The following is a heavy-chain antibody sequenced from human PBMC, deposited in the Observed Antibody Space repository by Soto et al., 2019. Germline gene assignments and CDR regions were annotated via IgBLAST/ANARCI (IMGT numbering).Heavy chain of an antibody. CDR1: GDSISSNTW. CDR3: ASRPAYISGKDY. V-gene: IGHV4-4*02. J-gene: IGHJ4*02. D-gene: IGHD3-3*02. CDR2: IYHSGKT. Sequence: QVQLQESGPGLVKPSETLSLTCAVSGDSISSNTWWSWVRQSPGTGLEWIGEIYHSGKTNYKASLKSRVTISIDKSKNQLSLNLTSVTAADTAVYYCASRPAYISGKDYWGQGTLVTVSS.